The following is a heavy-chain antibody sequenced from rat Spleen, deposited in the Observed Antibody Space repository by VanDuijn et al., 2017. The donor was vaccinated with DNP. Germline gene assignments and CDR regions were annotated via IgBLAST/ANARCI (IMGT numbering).Heavy chain of an antibody. Sequence: EVQLQESGPGLVKPSQSLSLTCSVTGYSITSVYRWNWIRKFPGNKLEWMGYINSAGTTNYNPSLKSRISITRDTSKNQFFLQVNSITTEDTATYYCARLRLEWEVRAMDAWGQGTSVTVSS. CDR3: ARLRLEWEVRAMDA. D-gene: IGHD1-1*01. V-gene: IGHV3-3*01. J-gene: IGHJ4*01. CDR2: INSAGTT. CDR1: GYSITSVYR.